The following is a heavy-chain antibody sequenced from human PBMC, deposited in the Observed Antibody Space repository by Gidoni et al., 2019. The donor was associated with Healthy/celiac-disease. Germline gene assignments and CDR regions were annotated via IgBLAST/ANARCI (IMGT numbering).Heavy chain of an antibody. CDR3: ARGQLLWFGELFWFDP. J-gene: IGHJ5*02. V-gene: IGHV4-34*01. CDR1: GGSFSGYY. Sequence: QVQLQQWGAGLLKPSEPLSLTCAVYGGSFSGYYWSWIRQPPGKGLEWIGEINHSGSTNYNPSLKSRVTISVDTSKNQFSLKLSSVTAADTAVYYCARGQLLWFGELFWFDPWGQGTLVTVSS. D-gene: IGHD3-10*01. CDR2: INHSGST.